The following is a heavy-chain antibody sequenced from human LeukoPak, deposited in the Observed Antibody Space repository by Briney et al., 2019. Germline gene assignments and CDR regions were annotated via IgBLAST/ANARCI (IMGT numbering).Heavy chain of an antibody. J-gene: IGHJ6*02. Sequence: GESLKISCKVSGYTFTGYWIGWVRRMPGKGLEWMGIIYPGDSDTRYSPSFQGQVTTSADRSINTAYLQWSSLKASDTAIYYCARLPGGGPSYYGMDVWGQGTTVTVPS. CDR1: GYTFTGYW. V-gene: IGHV5-51*01. CDR3: ARLPGGGPSYYGMDV. CDR2: IYPGDSDT. D-gene: IGHD3-10*01.